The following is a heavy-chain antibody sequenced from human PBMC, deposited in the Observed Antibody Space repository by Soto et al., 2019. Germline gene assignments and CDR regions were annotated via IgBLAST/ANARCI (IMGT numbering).Heavy chain of an antibody. Sequence: SETLSLTCTVSGASIRSSTYQWGWIRQPPGRGLEWIGSAYYSESTYYNPSLKSRVTISVDTSKNQFSLKVSSVTAADTAVYYCARQRNWNVDDWGKGTLVTVS. CDR2: AYYSEST. CDR1: GASIRSSTYQ. J-gene: IGHJ4*02. D-gene: IGHD1-1*01. V-gene: IGHV4-39*01. CDR3: ARQRNWNVDD.